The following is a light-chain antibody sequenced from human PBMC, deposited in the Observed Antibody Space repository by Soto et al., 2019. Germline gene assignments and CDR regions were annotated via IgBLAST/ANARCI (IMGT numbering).Light chain of an antibody. V-gene: IGLV2-14*03. J-gene: IGLJ1*01. CDR2: DVT. CDR1: SSDIGSYNY. Sequence: QSVLTQPASVSGSPGQSITISCTGTSSDIGSYNYVSWYQQHPGKAPKLIIYDVTNRPAGISSRFSASKSGDTASLTISVLQADDEADYFCSSYKSTSTPYVLGTGTKVTVL. CDR3: SSYKSTSTPYV.